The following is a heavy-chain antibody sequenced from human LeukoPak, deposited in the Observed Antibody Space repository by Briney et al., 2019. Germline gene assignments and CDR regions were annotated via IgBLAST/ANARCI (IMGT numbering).Heavy chain of an antibody. CDR3: TTFNLHYYDSSGYPDAFDI. D-gene: IGHD3-22*01. Sequence: GGSLRPSCAASGFTFSNAWMSWVRQAPGKGLEWVGRIKSKTDGGTTDYAAPVKGRFTISRDDSKNTLYLQMNSLKTEDTAVYYCTTFNLHYYDSSGYPDAFDIWGQGTTVTVSS. CDR1: GFTFSNAW. CDR2: IKSKTDGGTT. V-gene: IGHV3-15*01. J-gene: IGHJ3*02.